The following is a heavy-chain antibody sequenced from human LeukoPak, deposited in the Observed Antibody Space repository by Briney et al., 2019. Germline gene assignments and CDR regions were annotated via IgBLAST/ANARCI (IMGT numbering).Heavy chain of an antibody. CDR3: ARVGYNYGYDY. D-gene: IGHD5-18*01. J-gene: IGHJ4*02. CDR2: ITGSCSYI. CDR1: GFTFSSYS. Sequence: GGSLRLSCAASGFTFSSYSMDWVRQAPGKGLEWVSSITGSCSYIHYADSVRGRFTISRDNAKNTLSLQMNSLRAEDTAVYYCARVGYNYGYDYWGQGTLVTVSS. V-gene: IGHV3-21*01.